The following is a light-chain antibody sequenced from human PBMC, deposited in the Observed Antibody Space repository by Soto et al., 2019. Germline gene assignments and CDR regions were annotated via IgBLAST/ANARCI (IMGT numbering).Light chain of an antibody. CDR2: DAS. Sequence: PGDRATLSCRASQSVSSYFAWYQQKPGQAPRLLIYDASTRAAGIPARFSGSGSGTDFTLTISSLEPEDFAVYYCQQRSDGPLTFGGGTKVAIK. V-gene: IGKV3-11*01. CDR3: QQRSDGPLT. CDR1: QSVSSY. J-gene: IGKJ4*01.